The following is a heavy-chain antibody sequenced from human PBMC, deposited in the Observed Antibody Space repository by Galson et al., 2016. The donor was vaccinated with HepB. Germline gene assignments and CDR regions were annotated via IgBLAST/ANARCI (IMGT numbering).Heavy chain of an antibody. Sequence: SVKVSCKASGGTFSSYAISWVRQAPGQGLEWMGRIIPILGIANYAQKFQGRVTITADKSTSTAYMELSSLRSEDTAVYYCARQKAVFALYYFDYWGQGTLVTDSS. CDR1: GGTFSSYA. V-gene: IGHV1-69*04. J-gene: IGHJ4*02. CDR2: IIPILGIA. CDR3: ARQKAVFALYYFDY.